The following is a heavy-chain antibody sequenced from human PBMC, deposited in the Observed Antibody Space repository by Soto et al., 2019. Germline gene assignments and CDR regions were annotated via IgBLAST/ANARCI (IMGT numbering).Heavy chain of an antibody. Sequence: GGSLRLSCAASGFSFSDSGIHWVRQASGKGLEWVGRIRRKTNNYATAYAASVEGRFSISRDDSKNTAFLQMNSLKTEDTAVYYFPRPPYIVDVGGKGTASTVS. CDR1: GFSFSDSG. D-gene: IGHD2-15*01. CDR3: PRPPYIVDV. V-gene: IGHV3-73*01. J-gene: IGHJ6*03. CDR2: IRRKTNNYAT.